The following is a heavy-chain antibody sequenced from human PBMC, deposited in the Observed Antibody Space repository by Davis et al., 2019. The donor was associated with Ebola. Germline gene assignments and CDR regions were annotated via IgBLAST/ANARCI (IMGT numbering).Heavy chain of an antibody. CDR2: ISAYNGNT. Sequence: ASVQVSCKASGYTFTSYGISWVRQAPGQGLEWMGWISAYNGNTNYAQKLQGRVTMTTDTSTSTAYMELRSLRSDDTAVYYCARDSSSLKYYYGMDVWGQGTTVTVSS. D-gene: IGHD6-13*01. CDR1: GYTFTSYG. J-gene: IGHJ6*02. V-gene: IGHV1-18*01. CDR3: ARDSSSLKYYYGMDV.